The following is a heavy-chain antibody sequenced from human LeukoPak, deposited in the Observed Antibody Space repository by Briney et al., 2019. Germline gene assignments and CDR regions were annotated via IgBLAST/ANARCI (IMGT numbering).Heavy chain of an antibody. J-gene: IGHJ5*02. Sequence: SETLSLTCTVSGGSISSGGYYWSWIRQHPGKGLEWIAYIYYTGSTYYNPSLKSRLTISVDRSKNQFSLRLSSMTAADTAVYYCARGGKINYSSGWYLNWFDPWGQGTLVTVSS. D-gene: IGHD6-19*01. CDR2: IYYTGST. CDR1: GGSISSGGYY. CDR3: ARGGKINYSSGWYLNWFDP. V-gene: IGHV4-31*03.